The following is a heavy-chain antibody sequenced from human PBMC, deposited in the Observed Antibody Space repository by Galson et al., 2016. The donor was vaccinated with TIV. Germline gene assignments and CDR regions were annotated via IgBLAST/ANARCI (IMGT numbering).Heavy chain of an antibody. D-gene: IGHD3-9*01. V-gene: IGHV4-34*01. Sequence: LSLTCAVYGGSFSNYYWNWIRQPPGKGLEWIGEINPGGTTTYNPSLKNRVTISLDTSKTQVSLNLRSVTAADTAVYYCARQYYDVLTGPIPYYYGMDLWGRGTSVIVSS. J-gene: IGHJ6*02. CDR1: GGSFSNYY. CDR3: ARQYYDVLTGPIPYYYGMDL. CDR2: INPGGTT.